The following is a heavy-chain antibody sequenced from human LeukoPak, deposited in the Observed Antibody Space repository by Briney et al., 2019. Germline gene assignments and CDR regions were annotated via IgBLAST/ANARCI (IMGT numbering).Heavy chain of an antibody. J-gene: IGHJ4*02. V-gene: IGHV2-5*02. Sequence: SGPTLVKPTQTLTLTCTFSGFSLSTSGVGVGWIRQPPGKALEWLALIYWDDDKRYSPSLKSRLTITKATSKNQVVLTMTNMDPVDTATYYCAHYSYYDSSGYYLDYWGQGTLVTVSS. CDR3: AHYSYYDSSGYYLDY. CDR1: GFSLSTSGVG. CDR2: IYWDDDK. D-gene: IGHD3-22*01.